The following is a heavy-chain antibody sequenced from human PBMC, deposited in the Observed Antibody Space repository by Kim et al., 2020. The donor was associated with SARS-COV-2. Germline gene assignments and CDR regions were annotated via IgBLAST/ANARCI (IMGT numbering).Heavy chain of an antibody. V-gene: IGHV3-23*01. CDR3: AKDGGDYGTTPTDVYYFDY. D-gene: IGHD4-17*01. J-gene: IGHJ4*02. CDR1: GFTFSSYA. Sequence: GGSLRLSCAASGFTFSSYAMSWVRQAPGKGLEWVSAISGSGGSTYYADSVKGRFTISRDNSKNTLYLQMNSLRAEDTAVYYCAKDGGDYGTTPTDVYYFDYWGQGTLVTVSS. CDR2: ISGSGGST.